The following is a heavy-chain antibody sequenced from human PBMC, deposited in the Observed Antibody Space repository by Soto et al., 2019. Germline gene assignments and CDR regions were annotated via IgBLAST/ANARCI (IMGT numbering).Heavy chain of an antibody. D-gene: IGHD5-18*01. J-gene: IGHJ4*02. V-gene: IGHV3-30*03. CDR2: ISYDGSNK. Sequence: QVQLVESGGGVVQPGRSLRLSCAASGFTFSSYGMHWVRQAPGKGLEWVAVISYDGSNKYYAESVKGRFTISRDNSKNTLYLQMNSLRAEDTAVYYCAATWDGYSYGDGVYYFDYWGQGTLVTVSS. CDR3: AATWDGYSYGDGVYYFDY. CDR1: GFTFSSYG.